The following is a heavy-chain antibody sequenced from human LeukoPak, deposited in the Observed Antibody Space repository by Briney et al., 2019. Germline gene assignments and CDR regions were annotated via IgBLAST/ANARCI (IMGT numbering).Heavy chain of an antibody. V-gene: IGHV5-51*01. CDR3: ARQGYSYGYDY. Sequence: PGESLKISCKGSGYSFTNYWIGWVRQMPGKGLEWMGIIYPGDSDTRYSPSFQGQITISADKSISTAYLQWSSLEASDTAIYYCARQGYSYGYDYWGQGTLVTVSS. CDR2: IYPGDSDT. D-gene: IGHD5-18*01. J-gene: IGHJ4*02. CDR1: GYSFTNYW.